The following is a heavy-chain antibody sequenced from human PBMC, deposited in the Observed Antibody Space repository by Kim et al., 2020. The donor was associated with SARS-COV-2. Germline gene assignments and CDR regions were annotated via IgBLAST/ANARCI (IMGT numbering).Heavy chain of an antibody. V-gene: IGHV4-31*03. CDR2: IYNSGNT. CDR1: GGSISSGDYY. J-gene: IGHJ4*02. Sequence: SETLSLTCTVFGGSISSGDYYWSWIRQHPGRGLEWIGHIYNSGNTFYNPSLKSRLTISVDRSKNQFSLRLTSVTAADTAVYYCARKFDYWGQGTLVPVSS. CDR3: ARKFDY.